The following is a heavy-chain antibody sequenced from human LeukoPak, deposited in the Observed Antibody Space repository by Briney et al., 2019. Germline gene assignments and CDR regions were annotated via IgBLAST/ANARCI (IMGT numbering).Heavy chain of an antibody. D-gene: IGHD4-17*01. V-gene: IGHV4-61*02. CDR2: IYTSGST. CDR3: ARGYGNFDY. Sequence: SETLSLTCTVSGGSISSGSYYWSWIRQPAGKGLEWIGRIYTSGSTNYNPSLKSRVTISVDTSKNQFSLKLSSVTAADTAVYHCARGYGNFDYWGQGTLVTVSS. CDR1: GGSISSGSYY. J-gene: IGHJ4*02.